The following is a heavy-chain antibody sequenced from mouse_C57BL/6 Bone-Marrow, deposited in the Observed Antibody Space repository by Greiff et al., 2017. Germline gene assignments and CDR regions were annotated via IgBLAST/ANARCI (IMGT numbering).Heavy chain of an antibody. Sequence: EVQLQQSGPELVKPGASVKIPCKASGYTFTDYNMDWVKQSHGKSLEWIGDINPNNGGTIYNQKFKGKATLTVDKSSSTAYMELRSLTSEDTAVYYCARNEDYDPFAYWGQGTLVTVSA. V-gene: IGHV1-18*01. CDR2: INPNNGGT. CDR1: GYTFTDYN. D-gene: IGHD2-4*01. CDR3: ARNEDYDPFAY. J-gene: IGHJ3*01.